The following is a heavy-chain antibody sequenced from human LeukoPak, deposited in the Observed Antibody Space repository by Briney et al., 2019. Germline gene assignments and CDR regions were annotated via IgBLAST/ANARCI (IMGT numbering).Heavy chain of an antibody. J-gene: IGHJ4*02. CDR3: ARDSHKDY. CDR2: IYHSGST. V-gene: IGHV4-38-2*02. CDR1: GYSISSGYY. Sequence: SETLSLTCTVSGYSISSGYYWGWIRQPPGKGLEWIGSIYHSGSTYYNPSLKSRVTISVDTSKNQFSLKLSSVTAADTAVYYCARDSHKDYWGQGTLVTVSS.